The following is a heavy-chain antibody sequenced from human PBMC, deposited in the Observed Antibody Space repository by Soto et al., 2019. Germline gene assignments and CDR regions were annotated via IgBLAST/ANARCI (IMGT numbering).Heavy chain of an antibody. V-gene: IGHV4-4*09. D-gene: IGHD5-12*01. CDR2: HSDST. CDR1: GGSMSGQH. Sequence: QVQLQESGPGLVKPSETLSLTCTVSGGSMSGQHWSCIRQPPGKGLEWIGHHSDSTNYNPSLKSRVTMSTDTSKNQFSLKLSSVTAADTAVYYCATYSVGEGGRGYWGQGTLVTVSS. J-gene: IGHJ4*02. CDR3: ATYSVGEGGRGY.